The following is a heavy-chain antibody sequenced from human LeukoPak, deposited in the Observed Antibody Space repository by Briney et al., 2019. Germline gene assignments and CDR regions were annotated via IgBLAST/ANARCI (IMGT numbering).Heavy chain of an antibody. CDR1: GFPFSSYA. CDR3: ARGTGY. D-gene: IGHD1-1*01. CDR2: ISSNGGST. V-gene: IGHV3-64*01. J-gene: IGHJ4*02. Sequence: PGGSLRLSCAASGFPFSSYAMHWVRQAPGKGLEYVSAISSNGGSTSYANSVKGRFTISRDNSKNTLYFQMGSLRAEDMAVYYCARGTGYWGQGTLVTVSS.